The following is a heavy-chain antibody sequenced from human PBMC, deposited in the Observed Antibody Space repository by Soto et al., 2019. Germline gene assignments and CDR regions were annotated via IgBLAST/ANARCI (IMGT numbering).Heavy chain of an antibody. CDR3: ASPAAASYCSSTSCSPDYYYGMDV. J-gene: IGHJ6*02. V-gene: IGHV4-39*01. CDR2: IYYSGST. Sequence: QLQLQESGPGLVKPSETLSLTCTVSGGSISSSSYYWGWIRQPPGKGLEWIGSIYYSGSTYYNPSLKSRVTISVDTSKNQFSLKLSSVTAADTAVYYCASPAAASYCSSTSCSPDYYYGMDVWGQGTTVTVSS. D-gene: IGHD2-2*01. CDR1: GGSISSSSYY.